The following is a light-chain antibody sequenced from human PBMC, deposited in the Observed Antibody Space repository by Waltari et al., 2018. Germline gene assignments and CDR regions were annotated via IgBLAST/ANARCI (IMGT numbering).Light chain of an antibody. V-gene: IGKV1-39*01. J-gene: IGKJ1*01. CDR3: QQIYTSPPWT. CDR1: QNIDTF. CDR2: ATS. Sequence: DIQMTQTPSPLSAAVRDRVSITCRTSQNIDTFVNWYHQRSVEAPKLLIYATSNLQRGVPSRFSGSVSGTNFTLTISSLQPEDFGTYYCQQIYTSPPWTFGPGTQVEVK.